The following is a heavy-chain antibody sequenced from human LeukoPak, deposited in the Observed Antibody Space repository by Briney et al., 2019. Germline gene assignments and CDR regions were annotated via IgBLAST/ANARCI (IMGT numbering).Heavy chain of an antibody. J-gene: IGHJ4*02. D-gene: IGHD5-18*01. V-gene: IGHV1-2*02. CDR3: ARDGSYGRLYYFDY. Sequence: ASVKVSCKASGYTFTSYVMNWVRQAPGQGLEWVGWINPNSGGTNYAQKFQGRVTMTRDTSISTAYMELSRLRSDDTAVYYCARDGSYGRLYYFDYWGQGTLVTVSS. CDR1: GYTFTSYV. CDR2: INPNSGGT.